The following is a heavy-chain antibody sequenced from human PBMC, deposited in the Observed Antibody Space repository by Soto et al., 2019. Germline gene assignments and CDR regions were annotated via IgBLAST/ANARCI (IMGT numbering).Heavy chain of an antibody. D-gene: IGHD1-1*01. Sequence: EVQLVESGGGLVKPGGALRLSCAASDFSINNAWMNWVRQAPGEGLEWVGRVKSKTAGGTTDYAAPVKGRFTISRDDSKTTVYLQMNSLKTEDTAVYSCATSLERDAFDIWGQGTMVTVSS. J-gene: IGHJ3*02. CDR2: VKSKTAGGTT. CDR3: ATSLERDAFDI. CDR1: DFSINNAW. V-gene: IGHV3-15*07.